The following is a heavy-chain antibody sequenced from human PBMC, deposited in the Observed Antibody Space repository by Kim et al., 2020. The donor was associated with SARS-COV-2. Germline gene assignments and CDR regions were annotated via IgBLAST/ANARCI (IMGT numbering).Heavy chain of an antibody. Sequence: GGSLRLSCAASGFTFSDYYMSWIRQAPGKGLEWVSYISSSSSYTNYADAVKGRFTISRDNAKNSLYLQMTSLRAEDTAVYYCARVGYDYVWGSYRDYYSSYGMAVWGQGTTVTVSS. V-gene: IGHV3-11*06. CDR1: GFTFSDYY. J-gene: IGHJ6*02. CDR2: ISSSSSYT. D-gene: IGHD3-16*02. CDR3: ARVGYDYVWGSYRDYYSSYGMAV.